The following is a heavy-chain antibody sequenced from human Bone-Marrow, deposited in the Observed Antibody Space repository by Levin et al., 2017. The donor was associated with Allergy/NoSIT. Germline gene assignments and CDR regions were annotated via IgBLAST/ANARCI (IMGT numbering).Heavy chain of an antibody. V-gene: IGHV1-2*02. J-gene: IGHJ5*02. CDR3: ARVLIPSGLDWLAL. Sequence: ASVKVSCKASGYTFPGYFLHWVRQAPGQGLEWMGWINPHTGATDCPQKFQGRVNMTRDTSISTAYLELTTLKSDDTAVYYCARVLIPSGLDWLALWGQGTQVTVSS. CDR1: GYTFPGYF. CDR2: INPHTGAT. D-gene: IGHD2-2*01.